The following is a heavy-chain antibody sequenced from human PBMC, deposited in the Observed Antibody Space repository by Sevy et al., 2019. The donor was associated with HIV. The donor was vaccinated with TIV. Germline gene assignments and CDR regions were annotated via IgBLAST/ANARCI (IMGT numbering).Heavy chain of an antibody. Sequence: GGSLRLSCAASGFTFSSYGMHWVRQAPGKGLEWVAVISYDGSNKYYAVSVKGRFTISRDNSKNTLYLQMNSLRAEDTAVYYCAKAPFKVVVAATLSLQNWYFDLWGRSTLVTVSS. CDR3: AKAPFKVVVAATLSLQNWYFDL. CDR1: GFTFSSYG. J-gene: IGHJ2*01. D-gene: IGHD2-15*01. CDR2: ISYDGSNK. V-gene: IGHV3-30*18.